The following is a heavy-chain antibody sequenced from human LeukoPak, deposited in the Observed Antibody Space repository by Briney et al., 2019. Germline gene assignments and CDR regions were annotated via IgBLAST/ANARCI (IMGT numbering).Heavy chain of an antibody. V-gene: IGHV1-2*02. Sequence: AAVKVSCKASGYTFINYYIHWVRQAPGQGLEWMGCINPNTGATHYAQRFQGRVTVTRDTSILTAYMDLSGLTFDDGAVYYCAREFVEYHLDVWGQGTTVTVSS. CDR3: AREFVEYHLDV. J-gene: IGHJ6*02. CDR2: INPNTGAT. D-gene: IGHD2-21*01. CDR1: GYTFINYY.